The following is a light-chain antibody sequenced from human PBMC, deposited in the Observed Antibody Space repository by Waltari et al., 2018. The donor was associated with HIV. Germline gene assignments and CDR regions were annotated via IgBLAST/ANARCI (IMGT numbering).Light chain of an antibody. Sequence: SYVLTQPPSVAVAPGQTARITCGGNNIGSKSVHWYQQKPGQAPVLVVYDDRDRPSGIPERFSGSNFGNTATLTISRVEAGDQADYYCHLWDRDTDHYVFGTGTKVTVL. CDR1: NIGSKS. V-gene: IGLV3-21*02. J-gene: IGLJ1*01. CDR3: HLWDRDTDHYV. CDR2: DDR.